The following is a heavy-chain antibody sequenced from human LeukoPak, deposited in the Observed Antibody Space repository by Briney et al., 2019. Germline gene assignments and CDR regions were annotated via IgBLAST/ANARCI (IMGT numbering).Heavy chain of an antibody. V-gene: IGHV4-61*02. Sequence: PSETLSLTCTVSGGSISSGNYWSWIRQPAGKGLEWIGRIYTSGSTNYNPSLKSRVTISVDTSKNQFSLKLSSVTAADTAVYYCARFSPRAMGNYLDFWGQGTLVTVSS. J-gene: IGHJ4*02. D-gene: IGHD7-27*01. CDR3: ARFSPRAMGNYLDF. CDR2: IYTSGST. CDR1: GGSISSGNY.